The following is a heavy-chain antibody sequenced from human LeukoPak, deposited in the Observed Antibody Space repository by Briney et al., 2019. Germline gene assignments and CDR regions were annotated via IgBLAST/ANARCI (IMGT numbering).Heavy chain of an antibody. D-gene: IGHD6-19*01. J-gene: IGHJ4*02. CDR2: IYPGDSDT. V-gene: IGHV5-51*01. CDR3: ARHGRPRVTYSSGWYADY. CDR1: GYSFTSYW. Sequence: GESLKISCKGSGYSFTSYWIGWVRQMPGKGLGWMGIIYPGDSDTRYSPSFQGQVTISADKSISTAYLQWSSLKASDTAMYYCARHGRPRVTYSSGWYADYWGQGTLVTVSS.